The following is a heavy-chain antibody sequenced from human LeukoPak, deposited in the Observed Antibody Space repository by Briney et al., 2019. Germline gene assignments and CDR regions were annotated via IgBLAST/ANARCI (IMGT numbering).Heavy chain of an antibody. V-gene: IGHV1-24*01. J-gene: IGHJ4*02. CDR3: ATKAQLIRRALDS. CDR1: GYTLSELS. Sequence: ASVKLSCSVSGYTLSELSMHWVRQAPGKGLEWTGGFDPEDVETIYAQKFQGRVTMTEDTSTDTAYMELRSLRSEDTAVYFCATKAQLIRRALDSWGQGTQVTVSS. D-gene: IGHD1-1*01. CDR2: FDPEDVET.